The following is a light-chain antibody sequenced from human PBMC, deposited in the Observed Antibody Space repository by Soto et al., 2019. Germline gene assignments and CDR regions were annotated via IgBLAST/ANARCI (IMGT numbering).Light chain of an antibody. CDR1: QSLAYSDGNTY. CDR3: MQGTHWPPLT. Sequence: DVVLTQSPLSLPVTLGQPASISCRSSQSLAYSDGNTYLNWFQQRPGRSPRRLIYDVSNRDSGVPDRFSGSGSGTDFTLKITRVEAEDVGVYFCMQGTHWPPLTFGQGTRLEIK. V-gene: IGKV2-30*01. CDR2: DVS. J-gene: IGKJ5*01.